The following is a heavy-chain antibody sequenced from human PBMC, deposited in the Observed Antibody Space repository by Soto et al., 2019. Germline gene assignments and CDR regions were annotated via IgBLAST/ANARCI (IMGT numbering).Heavy chain of an antibody. J-gene: IGHJ6*02. Sequence: GGALRLXCPXSGLTFGDYTMVWFRQAPGGGLEWVSFIRSKAYGGTTEYAPSVKGRFTISRDDSKSIAYLQLNRLQSDHTAVYYCARDGASYHYGDFYCMDVWGQGPTVTVSS. CDR3: ARDGASYHYGDFYCMDV. V-gene: IGHV3-49*03. D-gene: IGHD4-17*01. CDR2: IRSKAYGGTT. CDR1: GLTFGDYT.